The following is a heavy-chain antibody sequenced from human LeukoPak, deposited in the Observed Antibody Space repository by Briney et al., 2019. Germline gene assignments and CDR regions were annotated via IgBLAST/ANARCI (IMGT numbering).Heavy chain of an antibody. CDR1: GGSFSGYY. CDR2: INHSGST. J-gene: IGHJ6*03. D-gene: IGHD5-12*01. CDR3: ARLSGYGLHYYYYMDV. Sequence: PSETLSLTCAVYGGSFSGYYWSWIRQPPGKGLEWIGEINHSGSTYYNPSLKSRVSISVDTSKNQFSLKLSSVTAADTAVYYCARLSGYGLHYYYYMDVWGKGTTVTVSS. V-gene: IGHV4-34*01.